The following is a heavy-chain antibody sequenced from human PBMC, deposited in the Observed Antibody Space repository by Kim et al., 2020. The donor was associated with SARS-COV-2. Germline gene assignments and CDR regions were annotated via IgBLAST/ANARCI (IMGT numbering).Heavy chain of an antibody. J-gene: IGHJ6*02. Sequence: GGSLRLSCAASGFTFSSYDMHWVRQATGKGLEWVSAIGTAGDTYYPGSVKGRFTISRENAKNSLYLQMNSLRAGDTAVYYCARGGSGYALRNHYYYYYGMDVWGQGTTVTVSS. D-gene: IGHD5-12*01. CDR2: IGTAGDT. CDR1: GFTFSSYD. CDR3: ARGGSGYALRNHYYYYYGMDV. V-gene: IGHV3-13*04.